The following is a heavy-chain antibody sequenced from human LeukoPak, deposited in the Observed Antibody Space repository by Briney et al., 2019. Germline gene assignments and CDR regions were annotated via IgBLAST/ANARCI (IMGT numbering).Heavy chain of an antibody. CDR1: GGSFSGYY. D-gene: IGHD2-2*02. Sequence: SETLSLTCAVYGGSFSGYYWSWIRQPPGKGLEWIGYIYYSGSTNYNPSLKSRVTISVDTSKNQFSLKLSSVTAADTAVYYCARERSRYCSSTSCYTPPFDYWGQGTLVTVSS. J-gene: IGHJ4*02. CDR2: IYYSGST. CDR3: ARERSRYCSSTSCYTPPFDY. V-gene: IGHV4-59*01.